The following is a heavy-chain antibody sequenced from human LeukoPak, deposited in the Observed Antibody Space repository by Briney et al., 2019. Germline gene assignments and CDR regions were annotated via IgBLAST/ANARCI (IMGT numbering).Heavy chain of an antibody. V-gene: IGHV3-53*01. CDR1: GFTVSSNY. D-gene: IGHD4-17*01. CDR2: IYSGGST. Sequence: GGSLRLSCAASGFTVSSNYMSWVRQAPGKGLEWVSVIYSGGSTYYADSVKGRFTISRDNSKNTLYLQMSSLRAEDTAVYYCARVVYGLYFDYWGQGTLVTVSS. J-gene: IGHJ4*02. CDR3: ARVVYGLYFDY.